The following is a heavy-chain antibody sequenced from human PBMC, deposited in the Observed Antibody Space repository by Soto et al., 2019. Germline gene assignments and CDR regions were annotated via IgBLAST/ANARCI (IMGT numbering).Heavy chain of an antibody. J-gene: IGHJ5*02. V-gene: IGHV1-18*01. CDR3: ARVLPPFDP. Sequence: QVQLVQSGAEVKKPGASVKVSCKASGYTFTSYGIRLVRQAPGKGLEWRGWIDAYNGNTTYAQKVQGRVTMTTDTSTRTAYMELRSLRSDDTAVYYCARVLPPFDPWGQGTLVTVSS. CDR2: IDAYNGNT. CDR1: GYTFTSYG.